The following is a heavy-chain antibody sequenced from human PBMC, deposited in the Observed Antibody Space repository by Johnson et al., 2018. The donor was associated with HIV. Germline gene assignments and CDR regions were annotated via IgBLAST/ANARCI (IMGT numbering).Heavy chain of an antibody. J-gene: IGHJ3*02. CDR2: NYSGGST. D-gene: IGHD1-14*01. Sequence: VQLVESGGGLVQPGGSLRLSCVASGFTLSSNYMSWVRQAPGKGLDWVSVNYSGGSTFFADSVKGRFTISRDNSKNTVFLQMNTLRADDTAVYYCASGTRGAFDIWGQGTMVTVSS. CDR1: GFTLSSNY. CDR3: ASGTRGAFDI. V-gene: IGHV3-66*01.